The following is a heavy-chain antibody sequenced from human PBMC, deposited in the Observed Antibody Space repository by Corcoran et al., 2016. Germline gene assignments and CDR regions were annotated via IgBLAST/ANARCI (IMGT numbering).Heavy chain of an antibody. Sequence: QVQLVQSGAEVKKPGSSVKVSCKASGGTFSSYAISWVRQAPGQGLEWMGGIIPIFGTANYAQKFQGRVTITADKSTSTAYMELSSLRSEDTAVYYCARGTHYDESSGYYHYYYYYGMDVWGQGTTVTVSS. CDR2: IIPIFGTA. J-gene: IGHJ6*02. D-gene: IGHD3-22*01. CDR1: GGTFSSYA. CDR3: ARGTHYDESSGYYHYYYYYGMDV. V-gene: IGHV1-69*06.